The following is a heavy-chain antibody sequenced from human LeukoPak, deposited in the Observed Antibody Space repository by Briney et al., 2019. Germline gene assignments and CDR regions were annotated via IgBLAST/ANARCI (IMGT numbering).Heavy chain of an antibody. Sequence: SETLSLTCAVYGGSFSGHYWTWIRQPPGKGLEWIGEVTDRGNVNYNPSLKSRVTISVDTSKNQFSLRLSSVTAADTAVYYCARAVSSGTYYNVDYWGQGTLVTVSS. J-gene: IGHJ4*02. D-gene: IGHD3-10*01. CDR2: VTDRGNV. CDR1: GGSFSGHY. V-gene: IGHV4-34*01. CDR3: ARAVSSGTYYNVDY.